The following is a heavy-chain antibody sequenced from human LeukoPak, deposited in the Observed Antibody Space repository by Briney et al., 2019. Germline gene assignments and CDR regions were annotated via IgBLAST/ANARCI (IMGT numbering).Heavy chain of an antibody. V-gene: IGHV3-30*02. J-gene: IGHJ4*02. Sequence: GGSLRLSCAASGFSFSSYGMHWVRQAPGKGLEWVAFIRYDGSNKYYADSVKGRFTISRNNSKNTLYLQMNSLGAEDTAVYYCANWGGEGELLRTIGQGLSDYWGQGTLVTVSS. CDR3: ANWGGEGELLRTIGQGLSDY. CDR1: GFSFSSYG. D-gene: IGHD1-26*01. CDR2: IRYDGSNK.